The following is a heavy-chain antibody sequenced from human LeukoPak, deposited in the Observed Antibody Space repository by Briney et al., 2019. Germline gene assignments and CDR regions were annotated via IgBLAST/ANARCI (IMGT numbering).Heavy chain of an antibody. D-gene: IGHD3-10*01. V-gene: IGHV4-39*02. CDR1: GGSISSSSYY. CDR2: IYYSGST. Sequence: SETLSLTCTVSGGSISSSSYYWGWIRQPPGKGLEWIGSIYYSGSTYYNPSLKSRVTISVDTSKNQFSLKLSSVTAADTAVYYCARDGVLMVRGVRVLDYYHYYMDVWGKGTTVTISS. J-gene: IGHJ6*03. CDR3: ARDGVLMVRGVRVLDYYHYYMDV.